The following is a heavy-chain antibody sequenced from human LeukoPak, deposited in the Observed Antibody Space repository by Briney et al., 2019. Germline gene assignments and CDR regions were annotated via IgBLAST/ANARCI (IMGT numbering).Heavy chain of an antibody. D-gene: IGHD5-24*01. Sequence: SQTLSLTCTVSGGSISSGSYYWSWIRQTAGKGLEWIGRIYTSGSTNYNPSLKSRVTISVDTSKNQFSLKLSSVTAADTAVYYCARDQGWLQPSGFVYWGQGTLVTVSS. J-gene: IGHJ4*02. CDR3: ARDQGWLQPSGFVY. V-gene: IGHV4-61*02. CDR1: GGSISSGSYY. CDR2: IYTSGST.